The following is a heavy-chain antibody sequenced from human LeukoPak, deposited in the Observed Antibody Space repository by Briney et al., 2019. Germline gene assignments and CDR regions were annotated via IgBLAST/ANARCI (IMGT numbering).Heavy chain of an antibody. CDR1: GGSFSGYY. V-gene: IGHV4-34*01. CDR3: ARGETGYSYVFDY. CDR2: INHSGST. Sequence: SETPSLTCAVYGGSFSGYYWSWIRQPPGKGPEWIGEINHSGSTNYNPSLKSRVTISVDTSKNQFSLKLSSVTAADTAVYYCARGETGYSYVFDYWGQGTLVTVSS. D-gene: IGHD5-18*01. J-gene: IGHJ4*02.